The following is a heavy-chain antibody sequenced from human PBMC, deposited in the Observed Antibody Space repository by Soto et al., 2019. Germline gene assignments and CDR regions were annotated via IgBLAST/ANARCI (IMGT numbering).Heavy chain of an antibody. CDR2: INPNSGGT. CDR3: ARPYYYDSSGYYYFDY. Sequence: SVKGSCKASGYTFTVYYMHCVLQAPVQGLEWMVWINPNSGGTNYAQKFQGRVTMTRDTSISTAYMELSRLRSDDTAVYYCARPYYYDSSGYYYFDYWGQGTLVTVSS. V-gene: IGHV1-2*02. J-gene: IGHJ4*02. D-gene: IGHD3-22*01. CDR1: GYTFTVYY.